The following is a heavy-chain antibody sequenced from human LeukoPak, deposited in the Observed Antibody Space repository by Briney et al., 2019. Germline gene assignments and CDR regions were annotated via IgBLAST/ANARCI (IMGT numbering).Heavy chain of an antibody. V-gene: IGHV1-8*01. D-gene: IGHD3-10*01. CDR2: MNPNTGNT. CDR3: ARKFLGSRGYYFDY. CDR1: GYTSTSYD. Sequence: ASVKVSCKASGYTSTSYDINWVRQATGQGLEWMGWMNPNTGNTGYAQKFQGRVTMTRDTSISTAYMELSSLRSDDTAVYYCARKFLGSRGYYFDYWGQGTLVTVSS. J-gene: IGHJ4*02.